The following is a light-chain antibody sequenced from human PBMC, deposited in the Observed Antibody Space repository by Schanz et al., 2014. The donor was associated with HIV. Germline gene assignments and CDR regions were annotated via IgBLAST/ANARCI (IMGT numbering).Light chain of an antibody. CDR1: SSDVGAYNS. V-gene: IGLV2-8*01. CDR2: EVN. J-gene: IGLJ2*01. Sequence: QSALTQPASVSGSPGQSITISCTGTSSDVGAYNSVSWYQQHPGKAPKLIISEVNKRPSGVPDRFSGSKSGNTASLTVSGLQADDEADYYCSSYAGSNTVVFGGGTKLTVL. CDR3: SSYAGSNTVV.